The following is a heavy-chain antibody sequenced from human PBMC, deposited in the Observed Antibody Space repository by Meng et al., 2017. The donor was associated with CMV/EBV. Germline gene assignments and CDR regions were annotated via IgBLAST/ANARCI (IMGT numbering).Heavy chain of an antibody. J-gene: IGHJ4*02. CDR1: GTSISTYY. CDR2: IYYNGST. Sequence: CSVSGTSISTYYWSWIRQPPGKGLEWIGYIYYNGSTNYNPSLKSRVTMSLDTSKNRFSLKLASVTAADTAVYYCARGWYDFWSGYYDYWGRGTLVTVSS. V-gene: IGHV4-59*01. CDR3: ARGWYDFWSGYYDY. D-gene: IGHD3/OR15-3a*01.